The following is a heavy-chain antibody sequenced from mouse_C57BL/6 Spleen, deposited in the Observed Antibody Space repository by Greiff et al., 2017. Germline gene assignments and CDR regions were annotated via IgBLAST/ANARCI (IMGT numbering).Heavy chain of an antibody. CDR1: GYTFTSYW. CDR2: IHPNSGST. CDR3: ARSSSYGYYYAMDY. J-gene: IGHJ4*01. V-gene: IGHV1-64*01. Sequence: QVQLQQPGAELVKPGASVKLSCKASGYTFTSYWMHWVKQRPGQGLEWIGMIHPNSGSTNYNEKFKSKATLTVDKSSSTAYMQLSSLTSEDSAVYYCARSSSYGYYYAMDYWGQGTSVTVSS. D-gene: IGHD1-1*01.